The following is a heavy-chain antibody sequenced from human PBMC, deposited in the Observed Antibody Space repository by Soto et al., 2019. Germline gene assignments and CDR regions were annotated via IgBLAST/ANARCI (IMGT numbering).Heavy chain of an antibody. CDR3: ASTLFEVVAGYGLDA. CDR2: ISRTGTYI. J-gene: IGHJ6*02. V-gene: IGHV3-21*01. D-gene: IGHD3-3*01. CDR1: GFTFKNYD. Sequence: GGSLRLSCAASGFTFKNYDMTWVRQAPGEGLEWVSSISRTGTYISYADSVKGRFTIPRDSANNSLYLQMNSLRAEDTAVCYCASTLFEVVAGYGLDAGGQGTAVTVSS.